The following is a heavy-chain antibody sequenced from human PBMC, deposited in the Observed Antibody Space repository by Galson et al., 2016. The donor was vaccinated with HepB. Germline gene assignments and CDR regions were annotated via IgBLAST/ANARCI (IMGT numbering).Heavy chain of an antibody. V-gene: IGHV3-15*01. CDR3: AADVDSKSVPFDY. CDR1: GFTFRNAW. D-gene: IGHD3-9*01. J-gene: IGHJ4*02. Sequence: SLRLSCAASGFTFRNAWMNWVRQAPGKGLQWVGRIKAILDGGAADYAAPVKGRFVIARSESKNTVYLHINRPTTEDTAMYFCAADVDSKSVPFDYWGQGTLVAVSS. CDR2: IKAILDGGAA.